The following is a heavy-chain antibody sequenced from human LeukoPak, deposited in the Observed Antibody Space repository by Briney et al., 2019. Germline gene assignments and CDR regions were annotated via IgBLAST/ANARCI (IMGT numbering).Heavy chain of an antibody. V-gene: IGHV3-48*04. Sequence: GGSLRLSCAASGFTFSSYSMNWVRQAPGKGLEWVSYISSSSSTIYYADSVKGRFTISRDNAKNSLYLQMNSLRAEDTAVYYCARDPGYCSSTSCYEDWYFDLWGRGTLVTVSS. CDR1: GFTFSSYS. CDR3: ARDPGYCSSTSCYEDWYFDL. D-gene: IGHD2-2*01. CDR2: ISSSSSTI. J-gene: IGHJ2*01.